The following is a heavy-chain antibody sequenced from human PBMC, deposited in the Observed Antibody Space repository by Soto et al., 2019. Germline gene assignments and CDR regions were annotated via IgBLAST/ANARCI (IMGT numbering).Heavy chain of an antibody. V-gene: IGHV1-18*01. CDR2: ISAYNGNT. Sequence: GASVKVSCKASGYTFTSYGISWVRQAPGQGLEWMGWISAYNGNTNYAQKLQGRVTMTTDTSTSTAYMELRSLRSDDTAVYYCARAGATIFGVVITYYFDYWGQGTLVTVSS. CDR1: GYTFTSYG. CDR3: ARAGATIFGVVITYYFDY. D-gene: IGHD3-3*01. J-gene: IGHJ4*02.